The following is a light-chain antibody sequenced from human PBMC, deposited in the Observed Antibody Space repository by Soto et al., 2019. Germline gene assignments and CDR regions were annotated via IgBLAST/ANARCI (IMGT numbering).Light chain of an antibody. Sequence: SYEQTEPLSGSVALGQTARITCGGNNIGSKSVHWYQQKPGQAPVLVVYDDSDRPSGIPERFSGSNSGNTATLTISRVEAGDEADYYCQVWDSSGAPYVFGTGTKVTV. CDR2: DDS. V-gene: IGLV3-21*02. CDR1: NIGSKS. J-gene: IGLJ1*01. CDR3: QVWDSSGAPYV.